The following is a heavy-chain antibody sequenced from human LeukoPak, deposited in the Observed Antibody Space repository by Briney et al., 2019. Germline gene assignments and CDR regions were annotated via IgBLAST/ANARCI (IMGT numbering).Heavy chain of an antibody. CDR3: ARGERSGGSCCPHWFDP. CDR2: IYNSGST. Sequence: SETLSLTCAVSGGSISSSNWWSWVRQPPGKGLEWIGEIYNSGSTNYNPSLKSRVTISVDKSKNQFSLKLSSVTAADTAVYYCARGERSGGSCCPHWFDPWGQGTLVTVSS. CDR1: GGSISSSNW. J-gene: IGHJ5*02. V-gene: IGHV4-4*02. D-gene: IGHD2-15*01.